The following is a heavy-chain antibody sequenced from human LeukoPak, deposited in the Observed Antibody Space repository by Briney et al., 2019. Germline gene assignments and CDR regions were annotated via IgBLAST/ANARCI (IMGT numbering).Heavy chain of an antibody. J-gene: IGHJ3*02. CDR1: GFTFSSHT. V-gene: IGHV3-48*04. CDR3: ARKPITGSHSGPFDI. CDR2: ISTDSKTI. D-gene: IGHD1-26*01. Sequence: GGSLRLSCAASGFTFSSHTLNWVRQAPGKGLEWLSSISTDSKTIYYVDSVRGRFTISRDNAKNSLFLQMNSLRVEDTAVFYCARKPITGSHSGPFDIWGQGTMVTVSS.